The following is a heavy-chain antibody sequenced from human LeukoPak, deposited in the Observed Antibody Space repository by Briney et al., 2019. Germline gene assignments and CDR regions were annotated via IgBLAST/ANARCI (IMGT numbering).Heavy chain of an antibody. D-gene: IGHD5-24*01. CDR2: INHSGST. Sequence: SETLSLTCAVYGGSFSGYYWSWIRQPPGKGLEWIGEINHSGSTNYNPSLKSRVTISVDTSKNQFSLKLSSVTAADTAVYYCARGRRWLQSYYFDYWGQGTLVTVSS. CDR1: GGSFSGYY. V-gene: IGHV4-34*01. J-gene: IGHJ4*02. CDR3: ARGRRWLQSYYFDY.